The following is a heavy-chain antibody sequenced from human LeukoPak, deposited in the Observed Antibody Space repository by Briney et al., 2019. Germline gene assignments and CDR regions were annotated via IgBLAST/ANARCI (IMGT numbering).Heavy chain of an antibody. V-gene: IGHV6-1*01. CDR3: ASAVAAHRPNAFDI. D-gene: IGHD6-19*01. CDR1: GDSVSSNSAA. CDR2: TYYRSKWYN. Sequence: SQTLSLTCAISGDSVSSNSAAWNWIRQSPSRGLEWLGRTYYRSKWYNDYAVSVKSRITTNPDTSKNQFSLQLNSVTPEDTAVYYCASAVAAHRPNAFDIWGQGTMVTVSS. J-gene: IGHJ3*02.